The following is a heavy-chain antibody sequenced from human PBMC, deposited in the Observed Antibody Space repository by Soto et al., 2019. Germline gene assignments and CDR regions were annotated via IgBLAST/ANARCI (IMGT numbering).Heavy chain of an antibody. Sequence: EVQLLESGGGLVQPGGSLRLSCAASGFTFSRYAMSWVRQAPGKGLEWVSAISGSGGSTYYADSVKGRFTISRDNSKNTLYMQMKSLTAEDTAVYYCAKWRAVAVPWGIDYWGQGTLVTVSS. CDR3: AKWRAVAVPWGIDY. D-gene: IGHD6-19*01. CDR2: ISGSGGST. CDR1: GFTFSRYA. V-gene: IGHV3-23*01. J-gene: IGHJ4*02.